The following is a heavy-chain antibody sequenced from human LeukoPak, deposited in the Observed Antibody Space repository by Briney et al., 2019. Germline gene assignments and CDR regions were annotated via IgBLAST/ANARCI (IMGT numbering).Heavy chain of an antibody. J-gene: IGHJ4*02. CDR2: IYTSGST. Sequence: SQTLSLTCTVSGGSISSGSYYWSWIRQPAGKGLEWIGRIYTSGSTNYNPSLKSRVTMSVDTSKNQFSLKLSSVTAADTAVYYCAADVAVAGRRGFDYWGQGTLVTVSS. CDR3: AADVAVAGRRGFDY. V-gene: IGHV4-61*02. D-gene: IGHD6-19*01. CDR1: GGSISSGSYY.